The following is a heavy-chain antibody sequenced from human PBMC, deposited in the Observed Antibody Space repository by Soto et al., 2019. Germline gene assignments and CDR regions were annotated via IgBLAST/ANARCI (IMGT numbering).Heavy chain of an antibody. CDR3: ARWTYCGGDCDLLYF. Sequence: TLSLTCTISGGSISGFYWGWIRQPPGKGLEWIGNIYYSGSANYDPSLRSRVTISLNTSKNQFSLNLNSVTAADTAIYYCARWTYCGGDCDLLYFCAQRTPVPVS. J-gene: IGHJ4*01. V-gene: IGHV4-59*01. CDR1: GGSISGFY. D-gene: IGHD2-21*02. CDR2: IYYSGSA.